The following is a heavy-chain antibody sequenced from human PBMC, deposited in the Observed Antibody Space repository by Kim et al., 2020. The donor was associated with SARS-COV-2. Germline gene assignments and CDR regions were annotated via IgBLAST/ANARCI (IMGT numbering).Heavy chain of an antibody. J-gene: IGHJ4*02. CDR1: GGSISSGSYY. D-gene: IGHD4-17*01. CDR3: ARDGTTTVSPYFDY. Sequence: SETLSLTCTVSGGSISSGSYYWSWIRQPAGKGLEWIGRIYTSGSTNYNPSLKSRVTISVDTSKNQFSLKLSSVTAADTAVYYCARDGTTTVSPYFDYWGQGTLVTVSS. V-gene: IGHV4-61*02. CDR2: IYTSGST.